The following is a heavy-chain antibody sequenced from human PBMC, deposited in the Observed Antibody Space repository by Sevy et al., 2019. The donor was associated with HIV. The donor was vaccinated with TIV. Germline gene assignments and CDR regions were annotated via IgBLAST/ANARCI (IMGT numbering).Heavy chain of an antibody. Sequence: GESLKISCKGSGYSFTNFWIGWVRQMPGKGLEWMGMIYPADSDTRYSPSFQGQVTISADKYTSTAYLQWASLKASVTAMYYCARPRGHSSSGWFDPWGQGTLVTVSS. V-gene: IGHV5-51*01. D-gene: IGHD3-10*01. CDR3: ARPRGHSSSGWFDP. CDR2: IYPADSDT. CDR1: GYSFTNFW. J-gene: IGHJ5*02.